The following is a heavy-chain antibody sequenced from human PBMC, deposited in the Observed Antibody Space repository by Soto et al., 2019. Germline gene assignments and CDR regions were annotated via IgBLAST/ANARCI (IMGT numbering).Heavy chain of an antibody. J-gene: IGHJ6*03. D-gene: IGHD6-6*01. CDR1: GGSISSGGYY. CDR3: ARACIAARSLYYYYMDV. V-gene: IGHV4-31*03. CDR2: IYYSGST. Sequence: PSETLSLTCTVSGGSISSGGYYWSWIRQHPGKGLEWIGYIYYSGSTYYNPSLKSRVTISVDTSKNQFSLKLSSVTAADTAVYYCARACIAARSLYYYYMDVWGKGTTVTVSS.